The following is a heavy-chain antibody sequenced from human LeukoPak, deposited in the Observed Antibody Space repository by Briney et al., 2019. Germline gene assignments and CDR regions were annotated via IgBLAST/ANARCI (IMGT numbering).Heavy chain of an antibody. V-gene: IGHV3-30*18. D-gene: IGHD3-3*01. CDR3: AKDGDFWSGFAPGFDP. Sequence: PGGSLRLSYAASGFTFRSYGMHWVRKAPGKGREWVAVISYDGSNKYYAESVKGRFTISRDNSKNTLYLQMNSLRAEDTAVYYCAKDGDFWSGFAPGFDPWGQGTLVSVSS. J-gene: IGHJ5*02. CDR2: ISYDGSNK. CDR1: GFTFRSYG.